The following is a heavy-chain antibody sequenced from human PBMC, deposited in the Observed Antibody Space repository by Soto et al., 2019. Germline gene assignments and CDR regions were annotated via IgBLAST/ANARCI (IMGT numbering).Heavy chain of an antibody. CDR2: IRRNAYGGTT. D-gene: IGHD3-16*01. CDR1: GFTFVDYA. J-gene: IGHJ4*02. Sequence: GGSLRLSCTASGFTFVDYALSWVRQAPGKGLEWVGFIRRNAYGGTTDYAASVKGRFTISRDDSKSIAYLQMNSLRTEDTALYYCTRASSLDFDFWGQGTLVTVSS. CDR3: TRASSLDFDF. V-gene: IGHV3-49*04.